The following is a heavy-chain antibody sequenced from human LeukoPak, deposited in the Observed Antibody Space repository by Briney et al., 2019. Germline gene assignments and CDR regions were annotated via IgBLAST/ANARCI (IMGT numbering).Heavy chain of an antibody. Sequence: GRSLRLSCAASGFTFSSYGMHWARQAPGKGLEWVAVISYDGSNKYYADSVKGRFTISRDNSKNTLYLQMNSLRAEDTAVYYCAKQCRRRIADYYFDYWGQGTLVTVSS. D-gene: IGHD6-6*01. CDR1: GFTFSSYG. CDR2: ISYDGSNK. CDR3: AKQCRRRIADYYFDY. V-gene: IGHV3-30*18. J-gene: IGHJ4*02.